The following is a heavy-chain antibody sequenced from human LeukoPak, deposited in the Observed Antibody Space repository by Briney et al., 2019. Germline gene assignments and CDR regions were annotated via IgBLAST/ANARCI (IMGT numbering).Heavy chain of an antibody. CDR2: INPNSGGT. CDR3: ATPYCSSTSCPAGNYMDV. V-gene: IGHV1-2*04. CDR1: GYTFTGYY. Sequence: ASVKVSCEASGYTFTGYYMHWVRQAPGQGLEWMGWINPNSGGTNYAQKFQGWVTMTRDTSISTAYMELSSLRSEDTAVYYCATPYCSSTSCPAGNYMDVWGKGTTVTVSS. D-gene: IGHD2-2*01. J-gene: IGHJ6*03.